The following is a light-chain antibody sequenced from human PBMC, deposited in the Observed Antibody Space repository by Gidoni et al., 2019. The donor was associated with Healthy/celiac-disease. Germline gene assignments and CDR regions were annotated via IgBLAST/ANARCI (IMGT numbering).Light chain of an antibody. CDR2: QDS. V-gene: IGLV3-1*01. J-gene: IGLJ2*01. CDR3: QAWDSSTTVV. Sequence: SFERPQPPSVSVSPGQTASITCSGDKLGDKYACWYQQKPGQPPVLVIYQDSKRPSGIPERFSGSNSGNTATLTISGTQAMDEADYYCQAWDSSTTVVFGGGTKLTVL. CDR1: KLGDKY.